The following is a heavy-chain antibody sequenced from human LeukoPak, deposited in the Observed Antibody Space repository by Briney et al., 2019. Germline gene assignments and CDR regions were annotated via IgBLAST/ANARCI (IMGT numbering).Heavy chain of an antibody. V-gene: IGHV1-3*01. Sequence: ASVKVSCKASGYTFTSYAMHWVRQAPGQRLEWMGWINAGNGNTKYSQKFQGRVTMARDTSTSTVYMELSSLRSEDTAVYYCAREGDRDGYNRFDYWGQGTLVTVSS. J-gene: IGHJ4*02. CDR2: INAGNGNT. D-gene: IGHD5-24*01. CDR3: AREGDRDGYNRFDY. CDR1: GYTFTSYA.